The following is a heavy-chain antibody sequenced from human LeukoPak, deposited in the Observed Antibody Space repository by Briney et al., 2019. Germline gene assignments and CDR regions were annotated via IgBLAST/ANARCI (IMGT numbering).Heavy chain of an antibody. CDR2: IWYDGINK. J-gene: IGHJ4*02. V-gene: IGHV3-33*01. CDR3: ARDRGVETGVRGPPVGYFDS. Sequence: GRSLRLSCAASGFTFTNFGMHWVRQAPGKGLEWVAVIWYDGINKYYSDSVKGRFTISRDNSKSTLFLQMDSLRAEDTALYYCARDRGVETGVRGPPVGYFDSWGQGALVSVSP. D-gene: IGHD2-21*02. CDR1: GFTFTNFG.